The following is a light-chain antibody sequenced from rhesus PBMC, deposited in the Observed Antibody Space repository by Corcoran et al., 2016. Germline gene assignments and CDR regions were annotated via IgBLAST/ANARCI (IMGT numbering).Light chain of an antibody. Sequence: DIQMTQSPSSLSASVGDRVTITCQASQGISNWLAWYQQKPGKAPKLLIYVASSLQSGVPSRFSGSGSGTDFTLTISSLQPEDSEAYYCQQHNSHPWTFGQGTKVEIK. V-gene: IGKV1S11*01. CDR3: QQHNSHPWT. CDR2: VAS. CDR1: QGISNW. J-gene: IGKJ1*01.